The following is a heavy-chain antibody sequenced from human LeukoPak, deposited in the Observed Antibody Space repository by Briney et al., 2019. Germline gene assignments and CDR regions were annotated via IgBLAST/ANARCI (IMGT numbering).Heavy chain of an antibody. CDR3: ASPRGTYIDY. J-gene: IGHJ4*02. CDR2: IFHTGST. Sequence: SETLSLTCAVSGYSISTGYFWGWIRQSPGQGLEWIGSIFHTGSTPYNPSFKSRVTLSVDTSKNEFSLKLTSVTATDTAIYYCASPRGTYIDYWGQGTPVTVSS. CDR1: GYSISTGYF. D-gene: IGHD3-16*01. V-gene: IGHV4-38-2*01.